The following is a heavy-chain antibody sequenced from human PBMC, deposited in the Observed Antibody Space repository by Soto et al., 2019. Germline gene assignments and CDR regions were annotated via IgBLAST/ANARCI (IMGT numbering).Heavy chain of an antibody. CDR2: IHRDGDGT. CDR1: GFAFSTYA. D-gene: IGHD1-26*01. CDR3: VKDSHWREGWELLPAFDY. V-gene: IGHV3-23*01. Sequence: VESLRPSYATSGFAFSTYAMNWIRQAPGEGLDWVSGIHRDGDGTYYADSVKGRFTISRDNSKNTLYLQMDRLRAEDTALYYCVKDSHWREGWELLPAFDYWGQGT. J-gene: IGHJ4*02.